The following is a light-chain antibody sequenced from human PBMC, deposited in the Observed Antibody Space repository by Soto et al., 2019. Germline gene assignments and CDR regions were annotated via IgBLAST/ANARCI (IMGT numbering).Light chain of an antibody. CDR2: GVS. V-gene: IGLV2-14*03. CDR1: GSDIGGYNY. Sequence: QSALTQPASVSGSPGQSISISCTGTGSDIGGYNYVSWFQHHPGKAPKLVIYGVSDRPSGISTRFSGSKSGNTASLTISGLQAEDEADYYCTSFTSSSLVVFGGGTKLTVL. J-gene: IGLJ2*01. CDR3: TSFTSSSLVV.